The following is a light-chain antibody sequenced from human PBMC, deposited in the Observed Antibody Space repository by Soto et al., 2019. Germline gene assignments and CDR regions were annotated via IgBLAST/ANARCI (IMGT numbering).Light chain of an antibody. Sequence: AIRWTRSPPSLTASVGDTVTVTRLSSHSNNSYLAWYQQKPGKAPELLIYSASTLQCGVPARFSGSGSGTDFTLTVSSLQSEDVAVYYCQQYYSTPWTFGQGTKVDIK. CDR1: HSNNSY. J-gene: IGKJ1*01. CDR3: QQYYSTPWT. V-gene: IGKV1-8*01. CDR2: SAS.